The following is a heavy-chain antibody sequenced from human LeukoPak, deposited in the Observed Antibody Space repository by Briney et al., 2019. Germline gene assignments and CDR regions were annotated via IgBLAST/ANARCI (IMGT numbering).Heavy chain of an antibody. CDR2: IYYSGST. J-gene: IGHJ4*02. V-gene: IGHV4-59*01. D-gene: IGHD6-19*01. Sequence: SETLSLTCTVSGGSISSYYWSWIRQPPGKGLEWIGYIYYSGSTNYNPSLKSRVTISVDTSKNQFSLKLSSVTAADTAVYYCVRGGGDSSGWSLFDYWGQGTLVTVSS. CDR1: GGSISSYY. CDR3: VRGGGDSSGWSLFDY.